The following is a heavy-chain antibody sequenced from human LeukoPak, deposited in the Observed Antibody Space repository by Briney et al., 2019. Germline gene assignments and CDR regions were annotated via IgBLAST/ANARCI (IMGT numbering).Heavy chain of an antibody. D-gene: IGHD1-14*01. V-gene: IGHV4-59*01. CDR3: VRGGSVNPALIDY. CDR1: GCSITTYY. CDR2: IYNSGST. Sequence: PSETLSLTCTVSGCSITTYYWSWVRQPPGKGLEWIGFIYNSGSTTYNASLGSRRTTSEETAKNQFSLKLTSVTAADAAVFYYVRGGSVNPALIDYWGQGTPVTASS. J-gene: IGHJ4*02.